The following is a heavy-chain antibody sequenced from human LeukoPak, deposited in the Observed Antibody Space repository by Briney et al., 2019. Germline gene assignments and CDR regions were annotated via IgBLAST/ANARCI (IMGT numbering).Heavy chain of an antibody. V-gene: IGHV1-18*04. CDR3: ARDHGY. CDR1: GYSFTAFY. CDR2: ISAYNGNT. Sequence: ASVKVSCKASGYSFTAFYIHWVRPAPGQGLEWMGWISAYNGNTNYAQKLQGRVTMTTDTSTSTAYMELRSLRSDDTAVYYCARDHGYWGQGTLVTVSS. J-gene: IGHJ4*02.